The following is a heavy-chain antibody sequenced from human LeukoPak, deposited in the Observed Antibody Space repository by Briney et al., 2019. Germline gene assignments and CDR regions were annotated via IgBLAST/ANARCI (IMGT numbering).Heavy chain of an antibody. Sequence: SQTLSLTCAISGDSVSSNSAGWNWIRQSPSRGLEWLGRTYYRSKWHNEYAESVKSRISINPDTSKNQCSLQLNSVTPEDTAEYFCAGTTDYSSFLAYWGQGTLVTVSS. J-gene: IGHJ4*02. D-gene: IGHD4-11*01. CDR3: AGTTDYSSFLAY. CDR2: TYYRSKWHN. V-gene: IGHV6-1*01. CDR1: GDSVSSNSAG.